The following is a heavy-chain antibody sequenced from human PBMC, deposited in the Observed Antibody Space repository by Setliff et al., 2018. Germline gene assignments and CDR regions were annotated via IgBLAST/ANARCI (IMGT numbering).Heavy chain of an antibody. D-gene: IGHD3-10*01. CDR2: INHSGST. J-gene: IGHJ5*02. CDR1: GGSFSTYY. CDR3: AREIYGSGLNWFDP. V-gene: IGHV4-34*01. Sequence: PSETLSLTCAVYGGSFSTYYWIWIRQPPGKGLEWIGEINHSGSTNYNPSLKSRVTISVDTSKNQFSLKLSSVTAADTAVYYCAREIYGSGLNWFDPWGQGTLVTVSS.